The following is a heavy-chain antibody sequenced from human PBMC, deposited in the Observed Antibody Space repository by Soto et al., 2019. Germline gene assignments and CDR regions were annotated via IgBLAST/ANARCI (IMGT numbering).Heavy chain of an antibody. V-gene: IGHV1-18*01. CDR1: GYTFTSYG. Sequence: QVQLVQSGAEVNKPGASVKVSCKASGYTFTSYGISWLRQAPGQGLEGMGWISAHNGNTNYAQKLQGRATMTTDTSTSTAYMELRSLISDDTAVYYCARDFGYCSGCSWCRSDYWGQGTLVTVSS. J-gene: IGHJ4*02. CDR2: ISAHNGNT. D-gene: IGHD2-15*01. CDR3: ARDFGYCSGCSWCRSDY.